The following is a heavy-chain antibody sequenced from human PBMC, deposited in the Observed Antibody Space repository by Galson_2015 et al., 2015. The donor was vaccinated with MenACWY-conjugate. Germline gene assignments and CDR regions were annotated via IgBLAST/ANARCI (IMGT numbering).Heavy chain of an antibody. Sequence: PALVKPTQTLTLPCTFSGFSLRTRGMCVSWIRQSPGKALEWLARIDWDDDKYYSTSLKTRLTISKDTSKNQVVLTMTNMDPVDTATYYCARIRYVPGTRHAEYFQHWGQGTLVTVSS. D-gene: IGHD1-1*01. CDR1: GFSLRTRGMC. CDR3: ARIRYVPGTRHAEYFQH. CDR2: IDWDDDK. J-gene: IGHJ1*01. V-gene: IGHV2-70*11.